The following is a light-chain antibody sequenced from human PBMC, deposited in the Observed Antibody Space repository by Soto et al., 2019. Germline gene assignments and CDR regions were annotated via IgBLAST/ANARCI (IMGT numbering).Light chain of an antibody. J-gene: IGLJ1*01. CDR1: SGDVGSYNY. V-gene: IGLV2-14*01. Sequence: QSVLTQPASVSGSPGQSITISCTGTSGDVGSYNYVSWYQQGPGKAPKLMIYEVTNRPSGVSDRFSGSKSGNTASLTISGLRYGDEAEYYCGSYRTGVYVFGTGTEGTVL. CDR2: EVT. CDR3: GSYRTGVYV.